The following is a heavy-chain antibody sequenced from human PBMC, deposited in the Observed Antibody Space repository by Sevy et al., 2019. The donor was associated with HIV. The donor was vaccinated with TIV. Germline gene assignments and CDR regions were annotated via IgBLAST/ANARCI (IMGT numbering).Heavy chain of an antibody. D-gene: IGHD5-18*01. V-gene: IGHV4-61*02. Sequence: SETLSLTCTVSGGSISSGSYYWSWIRQPAGKGLEWIGRIYTSGSTSYNPSLKSRVTMSVDTSKNQFSLKLSSVTAADTAVYYCARDWGYSYGYNWFDPWGQGTLVTVSS. J-gene: IGHJ5*02. CDR1: GGSISSGSYY. CDR3: ARDWGYSYGYNWFDP. CDR2: IYTSGST.